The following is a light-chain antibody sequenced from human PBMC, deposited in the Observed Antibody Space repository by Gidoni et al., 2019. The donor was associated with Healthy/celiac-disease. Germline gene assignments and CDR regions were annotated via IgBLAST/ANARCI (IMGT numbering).Light chain of an antibody. Sequence: EIVLTQSPATLSLSPGDRATLSCRASQSVSSYLAWYQQKPGQAPRLLIDDASNRATGIPARFSGSESGTDFTLTISSLEPEDFAVYYCQQRSNWPRFGGGTKVEIK. J-gene: IGKJ4*02. CDR1: QSVSSY. CDR2: DAS. V-gene: IGKV3-11*01. CDR3: QQRSNWPR.